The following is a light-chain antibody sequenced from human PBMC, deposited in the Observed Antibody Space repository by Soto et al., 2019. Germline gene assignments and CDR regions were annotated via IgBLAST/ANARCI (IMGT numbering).Light chain of an antibody. CDR3: QQYDNSIYT. Sequence: EIVLTQSPGTLSLSPGERATLSCRASQSISSSYLAGYQQRPGQTPRLLIYGASSRATGIPDRFSGSGSGTDFTLTISRLEPEDFAVYYCQQYDNSIYTFGQGTKLEIK. J-gene: IGKJ2*01. CDR2: GAS. CDR1: QSISSSY. V-gene: IGKV3-20*01.